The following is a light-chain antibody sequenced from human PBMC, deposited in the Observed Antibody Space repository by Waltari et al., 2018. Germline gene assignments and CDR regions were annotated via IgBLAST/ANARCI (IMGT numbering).Light chain of an antibody. CDR3: HQYEKWPGP. J-gene: IGKJ1*01. Sequence: EIVVTQFPATLSVSPGERATISCRASQYVSTNLAWYQHKAGRTPRLLIYDASTRAAGVPARFSGGGSGTEFSLTIDNLQSEDSATYYCHQYEKWPGPFGQGTKVEL. CDR2: DAS. V-gene: IGKV3-15*01. CDR1: QYVSTN.